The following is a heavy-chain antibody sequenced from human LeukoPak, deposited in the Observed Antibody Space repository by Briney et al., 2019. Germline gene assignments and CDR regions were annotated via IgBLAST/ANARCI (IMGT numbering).Heavy chain of an antibody. Sequence: GASVKVSCKTSGYTFTRYAMNWVRQAPGQGLEWMGWISSYNGNTNYAQKLQGRVTMTTDTSTSTAYMELRSLRSDDTAVYYCARWAQPYHYYYMDVWGKGTTVTISS. CDR1: GYTFTRYA. CDR2: ISSYNGNT. CDR3: ARWAQPYHYYYMDV. J-gene: IGHJ6*03. V-gene: IGHV1-18*04.